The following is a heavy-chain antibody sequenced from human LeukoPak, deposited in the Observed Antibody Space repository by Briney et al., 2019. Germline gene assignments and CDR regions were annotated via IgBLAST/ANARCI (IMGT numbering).Heavy chain of an antibody. CDR1: GFTFSSYG. V-gene: IGHV3-23*01. D-gene: IGHD3-10*01. Sequence: PGGSLRLSCAASGFTFSSYGMSWVRQAPGKGLEWVSAISGSGGSTYYADSVKGRFTISRDNSKNTLYLQMNSLRAEDTAVYYCAKDQGALWFGELLTPDVWGQGTLVTVSS. CDR2: ISGSGGST. J-gene: IGHJ4*02. CDR3: AKDQGALWFGELLTPDV.